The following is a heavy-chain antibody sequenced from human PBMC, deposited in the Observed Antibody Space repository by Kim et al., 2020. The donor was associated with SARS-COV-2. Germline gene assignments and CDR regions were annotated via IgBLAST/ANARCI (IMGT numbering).Heavy chain of an antibody. J-gene: IGHJ4*02. CDR3: ARPSSGWYDY. D-gene: IGHD6-19*01. V-gene: IGHV7-4-1*02. CDR2: NP. Sequence: NPTYAQGFTGRFVFSLDTSVSTAYLQISSLKAEDTAVYYCARPSSGWYDYWGQGTLVTVSS.